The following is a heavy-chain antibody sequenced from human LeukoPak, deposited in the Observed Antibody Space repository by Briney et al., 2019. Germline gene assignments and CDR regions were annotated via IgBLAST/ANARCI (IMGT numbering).Heavy chain of an antibody. V-gene: IGHV1-69*06. CDR1: GGTFSSYA. Sequence: SVKVSCTASGGTFSSYAISWVRQAPGQGLEWMGGIIPIFGTANYAQKFQGRVTITADKSTSTAYMELSSLRSEDTAVYYCAREVPPLQGTYFTGAFDIWGQGTMVTVSS. CDR2: IIPIFGTA. D-gene: IGHD1-26*01. CDR3: AREVPPLQGTYFTGAFDI. J-gene: IGHJ3*02.